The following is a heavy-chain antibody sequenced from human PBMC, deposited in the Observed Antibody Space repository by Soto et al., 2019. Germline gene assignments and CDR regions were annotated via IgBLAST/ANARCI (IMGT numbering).Heavy chain of an antibody. J-gene: IGHJ4*02. CDR1: GGSISSGGYS. CDR2: IYHSGST. Sequence: SETLSLTCAVSGGSISSGGYSWSWIRQPPGKGLEWIGYIYHSGSTYYNPSLKSRATISVDRSKNQFSLKLSSVTAADTAVYYCARGKQLLGTTRFDYWGQGTLVTVSS. CDR3: ARGKQLLGTTRFDY. D-gene: IGHD6-13*01. V-gene: IGHV4-30-2*01.